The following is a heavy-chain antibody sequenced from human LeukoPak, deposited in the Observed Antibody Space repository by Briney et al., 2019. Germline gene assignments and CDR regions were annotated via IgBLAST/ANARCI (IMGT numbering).Heavy chain of an antibody. D-gene: IGHD6-6*01. CDR3: ARDRSVGVLPAPPFDF. Sequence: PSETLSLTCTISGGSVSDYYWSWIRQSPGKGLEWIGYIYHTGSTSYSPSLKSRVTISADTSQNQFSLKLSSVTAADTAVYYCARDRSVGVLPAPPFDFWGQGTLVTVSS. CDR2: IYHTGST. V-gene: IGHV4-59*02. J-gene: IGHJ4*02. CDR1: GGSVSDYY.